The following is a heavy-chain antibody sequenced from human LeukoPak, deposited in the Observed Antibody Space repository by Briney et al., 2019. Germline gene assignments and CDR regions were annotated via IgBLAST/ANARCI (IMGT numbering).Heavy chain of an antibody. CDR3: ARDGYDILTGYYATDY. CDR1: GYTFTGYY. V-gene: IGHV1-2*02. D-gene: IGHD3-9*01. Sequence: GASVKVSCTASGYTFTGYYMHWVRQAPGQGLEWMGWINPNSGGTNYAQKFQGRVTMTRDTSISTAYMELSRLRSDDTAVYYCARDGYDILTGYYATDYWGQGTLVTVSS. J-gene: IGHJ4*02. CDR2: INPNSGGT.